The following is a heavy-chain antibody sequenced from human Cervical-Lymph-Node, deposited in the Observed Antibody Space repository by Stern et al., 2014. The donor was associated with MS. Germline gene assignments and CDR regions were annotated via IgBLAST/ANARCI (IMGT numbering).Heavy chain of an antibody. Sequence: VQLVQSGAEVRKPGESLKISCKVSGYSFANFGIGWVRQVPGKGLEWMGIIYPGDSDTRSSPSFQGQVTLSANESISAAYLQWSSLKASDAGIYYCARRGVGYDGADHWGQGALVTVSS. D-gene: IGHD3-10*01. J-gene: IGHJ4*02. CDR2: IYPGDSDT. CDR3: ARRGVGYDGADH. CDR1: GYSFANFG. V-gene: IGHV5-51*03.